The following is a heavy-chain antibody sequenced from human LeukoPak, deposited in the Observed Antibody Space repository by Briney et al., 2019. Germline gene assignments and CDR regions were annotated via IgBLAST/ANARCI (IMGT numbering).Heavy chain of an antibody. J-gene: IGHJ6*02. CDR2: ISSSSSTI. D-gene: IGHD3-9*01. Sequence: GGSLRLSCAASGFTFSSYSMNWVRQAPGKGLEWVSYISSSSSTIYYADSMKGRFTISRDNAKNSLYLQMNSLRDEDTAVYYCAREGSYDILTGPMDVWGQGTTVTVSS. V-gene: IGHV3-48*02. CDR3: AREGSYDILTGPMDV. CDR1: GFTFSSYS.